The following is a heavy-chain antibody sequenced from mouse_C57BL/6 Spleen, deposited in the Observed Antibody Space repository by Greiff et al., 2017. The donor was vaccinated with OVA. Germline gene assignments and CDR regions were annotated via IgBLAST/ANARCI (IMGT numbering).Heavy chain of an antibody. J-gene: IGHJ4*01. CDR2: IDPSDSET. CDR1: GYTFTSYW. Sequence: QVQLQQPGAELVRPGSSVKLSCKASGYTFTSYWMHWVKQRPIQGLEWIGNIDPSDSETHYNQKFKDKATLTVDKSSSTAYMQLSSLTSEDSAVYYCARDSYPYYAMDYWGQGTSVTVSS. CDR3: ARDSYPYYAMDY. V-gene: IGHV1-52*01. D-gene: IGHD6-5*01.